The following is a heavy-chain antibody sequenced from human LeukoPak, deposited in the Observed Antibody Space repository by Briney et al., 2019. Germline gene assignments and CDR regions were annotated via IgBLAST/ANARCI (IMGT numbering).Heavy chain of an antibody. CDR1: GFTFSNSG. Sequence: GGSLRLSCAASGFTFSNSGMHWVRQAPGKGLEWVAVIWYDGSNKYYADSVKGRFTISRDNSKNTLYLQMDSLRAEDTAVYYCARDKGELPEYYFDYWGQGTLVTVSS. J-gene: IGHJ4*02. CDR3: ARDKGELPEYYFDY. CDR2: IWYDGSNK. D-gene: IGHD1-26*01. V-gene: IGHV3-33*01.